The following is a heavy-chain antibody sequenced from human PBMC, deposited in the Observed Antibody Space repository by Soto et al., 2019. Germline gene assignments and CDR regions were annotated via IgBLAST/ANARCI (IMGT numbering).Heavy chain of an antibody. J-gene: IGHJ4*02. V-gene: IGHV4-4*07. D-gene: IGHD2-21*02. CDR3: ARDGMTTGDT. CDR1: GVSVTSYT. CDR2: VFPSVSA. Sequence: PSETLSLTCIVSGVSVTSYTWSWVRQPANKGLEWIGRVFPSVSATYNPSLKSRVSISMDTAENRISLKLDSVTAADAGVYFCARDGMTTGDTWGPGTLVTVS.